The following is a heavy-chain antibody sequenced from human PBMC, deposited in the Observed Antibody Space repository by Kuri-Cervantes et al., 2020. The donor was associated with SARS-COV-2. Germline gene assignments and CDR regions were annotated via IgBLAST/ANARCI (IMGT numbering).Heavy chain of an antibody. Sequence: ASVKVSCKASGYTFTSYYMHWVRQAPGQGLEWMGIINPSGGSTSYAQKFQGRVTMTRDTSTSTVYMELSSLRSEDTAVYYCARGYCSSTSRHYYYYYMDVWGKGTTVTDSS. CDR1: GYTFTSYY. CDR2: INPSGGST. D-gene: IGHD2-2*01. J-gene: IGHJ6*03. V-gene: IGHV1-46*01. CDR3: ARGYCSSTSRHYYYYYMDV.